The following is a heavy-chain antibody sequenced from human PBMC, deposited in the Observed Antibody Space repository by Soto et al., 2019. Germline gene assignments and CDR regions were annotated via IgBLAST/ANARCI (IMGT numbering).Heavy chain of an antibody. CDR3: ASSGHSSFYGMDV. V-gene: IGHV5-51*01. Sequence: PGESLKISCKGSGYSFTSYWIGWVRQMPGKGLEWMGIIYPGDPDTRYSPSFRGQVTISADKSISTAYLQWSSLKASDTAMYYCASSGHSSFYGMDVWGQGTTVTVSS. CDR1: GYSFTSYW. CDR2: IYPGDPDT. J-gene: IGHJ6*02. D-gene: IGHD3-22*01.